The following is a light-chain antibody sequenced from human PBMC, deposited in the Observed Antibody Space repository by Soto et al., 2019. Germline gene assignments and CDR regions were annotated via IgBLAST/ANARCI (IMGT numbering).Light chain of an antibody. V-gene: IGLV1-47*01. CDR1: SSNIGSNY. Sequence: QPVLTQPPSASGTPGQRVTISCSGSSSNIGSNYVYWYQQLPGTAPKLLIYRNNQRPSGVPDRFSGSKSGTSASLAISGLRSEDDADYYCAAWDDSLSVVFGGGTKLTVL. CDR2: RNN. CDR3: AAWDDSLSVV. J-gene: IGLJ3*02.